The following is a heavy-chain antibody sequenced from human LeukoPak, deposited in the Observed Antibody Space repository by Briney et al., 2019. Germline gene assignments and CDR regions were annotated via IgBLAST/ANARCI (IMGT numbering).Heavy chain of an antibody. CDR2: ISSSGGTI. CDR3: ARYYYGSGTPDYYYYGMDV. D-gene: IGHD3-10*01. J-gene: IGHJ6*02. V-gene: IGHV3-11*01. Sequence: PGGSLRLSCAASGFTFSDYYMSWIRQAPGKGLEWVSYISSSGGTIYYADSVKGRFTISRDNAKNSLYLQMNSLRAEDTAVYYCARYYYGSGTPDYYYYGMDVWGQGTTVTVSS. CDR1: GFTFSDYY.